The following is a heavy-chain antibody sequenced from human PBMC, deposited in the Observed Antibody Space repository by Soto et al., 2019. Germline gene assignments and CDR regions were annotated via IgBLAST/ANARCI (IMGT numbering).Heavy chain of an antibody. CDR1: GGSINSSSYF. Sequence: SETLSLTCSVCGGSINSSSYFWGWVRQPPGKGLEWIGGIYYSGSTYYNPSLRSRVTISVDTSKNQFSLKLSSVTAADTAVFYCARHYSSGSRNWFDPWGQRTLVAVSS. D-gene: IGHD6-25*01. CDR2: IYYSGST. V-gene: IGHV4-39*01. J-gene: IGHJ5*02. CDR3: ARHYSSGSRNWFDP.